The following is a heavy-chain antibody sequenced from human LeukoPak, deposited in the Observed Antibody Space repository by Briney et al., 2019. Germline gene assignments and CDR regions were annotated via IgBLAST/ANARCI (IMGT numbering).Heavy chain of an antibody. Sequence: KVSCKASGYTFSYYWIAWVRQMPEQGLEWMGIFYPGDSDTRYSPSFQGQVTISVDKSISTAYLQWSSLKASDTAMYYCARQGGDSANFFDYWGQGTLVTVSS. CDR2: FYPGDSDT. D-gene: IGHD2-21*02. CDR3: ARQGGDSANFFDY. J-gene: IGHJ4*02. CDR1: GYTFSYYW. V-gene: IGHV5-51*01.